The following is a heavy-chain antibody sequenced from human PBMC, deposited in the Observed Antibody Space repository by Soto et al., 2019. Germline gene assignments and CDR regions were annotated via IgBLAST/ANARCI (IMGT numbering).Heavy chain of an antibody. CDR1: GFTFSSYA. D-gene: IGHD3-3*01. J-gene: IGHJ5*02. CDR2: ISGSGVST. V-gene: IGHV3-23*01. CDR3: AKDSSGDFWSGYPNWFDP. Sequence: PGGSLRLSCAASGFTFSSYAMSWVRQAPGKGLEWVSAISGSGVSTYYAGSVKGRFTISRDNSKNTLYLQMNSLRAEDTAVYYCAKDSSGDFWSGYPNWFDPWGQGTLVTVSS.